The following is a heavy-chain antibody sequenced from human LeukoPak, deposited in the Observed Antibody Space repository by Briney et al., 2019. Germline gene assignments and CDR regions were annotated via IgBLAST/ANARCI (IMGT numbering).Heavy chain of an antibody. D-gene: IGHD7-27*01. CDR1: GFAFSNYG. CDR3: ARSWGSAVTFSWFDP. CDR2: ISHSGRNV. V-gene: IGHV3-23*01. Sequence: GGSLRLSCAASGFAFSNYGLNWVRQAPGKGLESVSYISHSGRNVYYSGPVKGRFVISRDNSKNTLYLQMNSLRAEDTAVYYCARSWGSAVTFSWFDPWGQGTLVTVSS. J-gene: IGHJ5*02.